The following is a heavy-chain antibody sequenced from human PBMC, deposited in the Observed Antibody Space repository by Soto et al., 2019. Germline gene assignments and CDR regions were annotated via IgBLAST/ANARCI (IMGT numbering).Heavy chain of an antibody. Sequence: ASVKVSCKASGGTFSSYAISWVRQAPGQGLEWMGGIIPIFGTANYAQKFQGRVTITADESTSTAYMELSSLRSEDTAVYYCARLRLHAKALGPRYYYGMDVWGQGTTVTVSS. J-gene: IGHJ6*02. CDR3: ARLRLHAKALGPRYYYGMDV. D-gene: IGHD4-4*01. CDR1: GGTFSSYA. CDR2: IIPIFGTA. V-gene: IGHV1-69*13.